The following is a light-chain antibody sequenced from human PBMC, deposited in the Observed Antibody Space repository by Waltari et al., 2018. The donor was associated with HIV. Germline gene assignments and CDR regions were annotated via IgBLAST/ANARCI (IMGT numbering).Light chain of an antibody. V-gene: IGLV2-23*02. Sequence: QSALTQPASVSGSPGQSITLSCTGTSSDVGSYHLVSWYQQHPGKAPKLMIYEVNKRPSGVSNRFSGSKSGNTASLTISGLQTEDEADYYCSSYPGSFPWVFGGGTKLTVL. CDR1: SSDVGSYHL. J-gene: IGLJ3*02. CDR3: SSYPGSFPWV. CDR2: EVN.